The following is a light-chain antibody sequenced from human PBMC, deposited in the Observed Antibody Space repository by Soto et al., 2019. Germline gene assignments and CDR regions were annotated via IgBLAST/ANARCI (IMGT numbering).Light chain of an antibody. V-gene: IGKV3-20*01. CDR2: GAS. J-gene: IGKJ5*01. CDR3: QQYGTSPVT. CDR1: QSVSNNY. Sequence: EIVLTQSPGTLSLSPGERATLSCRTSQSVSNNYLAWYQQKPGQAPRLLIYGASSRATGIPDRFSGNGSGTDFTLTISRLEPEDFAVYYCQQYGTSPVTFGQGTRLEIK.